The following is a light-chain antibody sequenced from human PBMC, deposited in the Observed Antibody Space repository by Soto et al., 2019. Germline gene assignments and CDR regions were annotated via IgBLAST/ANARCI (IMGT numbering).Light chain of an antibody. CDR2: EVS. CDR3: SSFTSARTLYV. CDR1: SRDVGGYKY. Sequence: QSVLTQPASVSGSPGQSITISCAGTSRDVGGYKYASWYQQNPGKAPKLIIYEVSSRPSGVSNRFSGSKSGNTASLTISGLQAEDEADYYCSSFTSARTLYVFGSGTKVTVL. V-gene: IGLV2-14*01. J-gene: IGLJ1*01.